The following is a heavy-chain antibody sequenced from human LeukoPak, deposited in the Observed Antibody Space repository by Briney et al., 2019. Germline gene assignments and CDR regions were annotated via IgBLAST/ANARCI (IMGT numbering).Heavy chain of an antibody. CDR3: ARDLSTYYYDSSGLTG. Sequence: HPGGSLRLSCAASGFTFGSYAMSWVRQAPGKGLEWVSAISGSGGSTYYADSVKGRFTISRDNSKNTLYLQMNSLRAEDTAVYYCARDLSTYYYDSSGLTGWGQGTLVTVSS. D-gene: IGHD3-22*01. V-gene: IGHV3-23*01. CDR1: GFTFGSYA. CDR2: ISGSGGST. J-gene: IGHJ4*02.